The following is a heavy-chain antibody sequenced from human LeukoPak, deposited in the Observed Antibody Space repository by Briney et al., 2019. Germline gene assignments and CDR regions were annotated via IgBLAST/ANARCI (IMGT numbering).Heavy chain of an antibody. V-gene: IGHV3-13*04. Sequence: GGSLRLSCAASGFKFSNSDMHWVRQSAGRGLEWVSTIGTEADPFYPGSVKGRFTISRDNAKDSLYLQMNSPRVEDTGVYYCATGERPPPYTTDAWYFALWGRGTRVTVSS. CDR2: IGTEADP. J-gene: IGHJ2*01. CDR1: GFKFSNSD. D-gene: IGHD1-26*01. CDR3: ATGERPPPYTTDAWYFAL.